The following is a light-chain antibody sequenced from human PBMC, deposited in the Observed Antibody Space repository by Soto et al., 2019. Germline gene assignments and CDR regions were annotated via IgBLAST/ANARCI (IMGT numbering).Light chain of an antibody. Sequence: EIVLTQSPGTLSLSPGERVTLTCRASQSVSSNYLAWYQRKPGEAPRLLIYGASSRAIDIPKRFSGSGSGTEFTLTITRVEPEDFAVYYCQQYGSSPSTFGQGTKVEI. J-gene: IGKJ1*01. CDR1: QSVSSNY. V-gene: IGKV3-20*01. CDR2: GAS. CDR3: QQYGSSPST.